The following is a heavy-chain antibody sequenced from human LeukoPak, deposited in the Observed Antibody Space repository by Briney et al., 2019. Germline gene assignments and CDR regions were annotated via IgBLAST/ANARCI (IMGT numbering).Heavy chain of an antibody. CDR3: ARVTIAAAGIEGWFDP. CDR2: IYHSGST. Sequence: SETLSPTCAVYGGPFRGYYWSWIRQPPGKGLEWIGEIYHSGSTKYNPSLKSRATISVDTSKKQFSLKLSSVTAADTAVYYCARVTIAAAGIEGWFDPWGQGTLVTVSS. J-gene: IGHJ5*02. V-gene: IGHV4-34*01. D-gene: IGHD6-13*01. CDR1: GGPFRGYY.